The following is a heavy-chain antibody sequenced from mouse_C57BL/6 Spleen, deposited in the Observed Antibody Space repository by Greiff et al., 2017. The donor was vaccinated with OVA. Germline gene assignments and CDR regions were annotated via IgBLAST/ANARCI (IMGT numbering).Heavy chain of an antibody. CDR1: GYAFSSSW. V-gene: IGHV1-82*01. J-gene: IGHJ4*01. D-gene: IGHD2-14*01. CDR3: ASGGTYYAMDY. Sequence: QVQLQQSGTELVKPGASVKISCKASGYAFSSSWMNWVKQRPGKGLEWIGRIYPGDGDTNYNGKFKGKATLTADKSSSTAYMQLSSLTSEDSAVYFCASGGTYYAMDYWGQGTSVTVSS. CDR2: IYPGDGDT.